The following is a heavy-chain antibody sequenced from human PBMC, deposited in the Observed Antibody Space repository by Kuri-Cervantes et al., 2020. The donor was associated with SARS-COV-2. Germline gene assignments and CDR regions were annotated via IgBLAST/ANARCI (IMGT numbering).Heavy chain of an antibody. J-gene: IGHJ6*02. Sequence: SETLSLTCAVYGGSISSGAYSWTWIRQPPGKGLEWIGYMYHSGRSYYNPSLKSRVTISVDRSKNQFSLNLSSVTAADTAVYYCARAEAARLYYGMDVWGQGTTVTVSS. V-gene: IGHV4-30-2*01. D-gene: IGHD6-6*01. CDR1: GGSISSGAYS. CDR3: ARAEAARLYYGMDV. CDR2: MYHSGRS.